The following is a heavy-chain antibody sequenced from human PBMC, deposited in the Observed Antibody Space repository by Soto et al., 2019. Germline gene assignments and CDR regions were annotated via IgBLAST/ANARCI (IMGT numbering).Heavy chain of an antibody. Sequence: PSQTLSLTWAISWDSVSSNSAAWNWIRQSPSRGLEWLGRKYYRSKWYNDYAVSVKSRITINPDTSKNQFSLQLNSVTACDKAVYYCARLSGSHYYEWFDPLGQGTLVTVSS. CDR2: KYYRSKWYN. J-gene: IGHJ5*02. CDR1: WDSVSSNSAA. V-gene: IGHV6-1*01. D-gene: IGHD1-26*01. CDR3: ARLSGSHYYEWFDP.